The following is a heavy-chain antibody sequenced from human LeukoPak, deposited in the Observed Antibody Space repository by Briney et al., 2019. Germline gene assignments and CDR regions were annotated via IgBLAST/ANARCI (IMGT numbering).Heavy chain of an antibody. CDR2: ISGSGGST. CDR3: AKTPGCSGGSCPPFYFDH. CDR1: GFTFSSYA. Sequence: GASLRLSCAASGFTFSSYAMSWVRQAPGKGLEWVSAISGSGGSTYYADSVKGRFTISRDNSKNTLYLQMNSLRAEDTAVYYCAKTPGCSGGSCPPFYFDHWGQGTQVTVSS. V-gene: IGHV3-23*01. J-gene: IGHJ4*02. D-gene: IGHD2-15*01.